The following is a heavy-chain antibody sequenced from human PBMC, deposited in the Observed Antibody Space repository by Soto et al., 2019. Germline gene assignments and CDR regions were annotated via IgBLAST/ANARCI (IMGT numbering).Heavy chain of an antibody. CDR2: IIPIFGTA. J-gene: IGHJ4*02. D-gene: IGHD3-22*01. V-gene: IGHV1-69*01. CDR3: ASGFLYYYDSSGYFQFDY. Sequence: QVQLVQSGAEVKKPGSSVKVSCKASGGTFSSYAISWVRQAPGQGLEWMGGIIPIFGTANYAQKFQGRVTITADESTSTAYMELRSLRSEDTAVYYCASGFLYYYDSSGYFQFDYWGQGTLVTVSS. CDR1: GGTFSSYA.